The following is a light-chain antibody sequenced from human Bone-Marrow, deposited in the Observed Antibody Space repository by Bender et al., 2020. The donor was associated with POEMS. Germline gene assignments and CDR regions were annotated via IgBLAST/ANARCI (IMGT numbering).Light chain of an antibody. CDR2: EVN. V-gene: IGLV2-8*01. Sequence: QSALTQPPSASGSPGQSVTISCTGTSSDVGGYNFVSWYQHHPGKVPKLIVYEVNKRPSGVPDRFSGSKSGNTASLTVSGLRAEDEADYYCSSYTSTTTLVFGGGTKLTVL. CDR3: SSYTSTTTLV. CDR1: SSDVGGYNF. J-gene: IGLJ3*02.